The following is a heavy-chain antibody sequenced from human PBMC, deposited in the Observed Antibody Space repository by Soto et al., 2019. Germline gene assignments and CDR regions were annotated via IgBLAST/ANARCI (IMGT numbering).Heavy chain of an antibody. CDR3: ALTYGGTVVTPGFDL. CDR1: GGTFSSYA. Sequence: QVQLVQSGAEVKKPGSSVKVSCKASGGTFSSYAISWVRQAPGQGLEWMGGIIPIFGTANYAQTFQGRVTITADESTSTAYMELSSLRSEDTAVYYCALTYGGTVVTPGFDLWGRGTLVTVSS. D-gene: IGHD2-21*02. CDR2: IIPIFGTA. J-gene: IGHJ2*01. V-gene: IGHV1-69*01.